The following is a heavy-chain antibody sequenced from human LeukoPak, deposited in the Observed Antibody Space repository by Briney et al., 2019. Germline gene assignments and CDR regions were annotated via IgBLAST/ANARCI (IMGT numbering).Heavy chain of an antibody. CDR2: VYYSGNT. Sequence: SETLSLTCTVSGTSISSGAYSWSWVRQHPGKGLEWIAYVYYSGNTYYNPSLKRRGTISVDTSKHQFSLKLSSVTAADTAVYYCARTITIFGALGYFDYWGQGTLVTVSS. D-gene: IGHD3-3*01. CDR1: GTSISSGAYS. CDR3: ARTITIFGALGYFDY. J-gene: IGHJ4*02. V-gene: IGHV4-31*03.